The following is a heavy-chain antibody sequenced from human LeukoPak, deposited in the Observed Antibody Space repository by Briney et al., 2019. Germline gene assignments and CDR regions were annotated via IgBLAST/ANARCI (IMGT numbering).Heavy chain of an antibody. CDR3: ARGPSGYHNT. D-gene: IGHD5-12*01. V-gene: IGHV3-48*01. CDR1: GFTFSSYS. Sequence: GGSLRLSRAASGFTFSSYSMSWVRQAPGEGLEWVSYISSLSGTIYYADSVKGRFTISRDNAKNSLYLQMDSLRAEDTAVYYCARGPSGYHNTGGQGTLVTVSS. CDR2: ISSLSGTI. J-gene: IGHJ4*02.